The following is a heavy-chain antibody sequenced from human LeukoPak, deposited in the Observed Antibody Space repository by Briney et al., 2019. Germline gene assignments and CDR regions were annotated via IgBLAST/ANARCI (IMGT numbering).Heavy chain of an antibody. V-gene: IGHV3-74*01. J-gene: IGHJ4*02. CDR2: IDNDGSDT. CDR3: ARVGYSSSWYLDL. D-gene: IGHD6-13*01. CDR1: GFTFSSYW. Sequence: GGSLRLSCAASGFTFSSYWIHWVRQAPGKGLAWVSRIDNDGSDTIIADSVKGRFTLSRDNAKNTVYLQMNSLRAEDTAVYYCARVGYSSSWYLDLWGQGTLVTVSS.